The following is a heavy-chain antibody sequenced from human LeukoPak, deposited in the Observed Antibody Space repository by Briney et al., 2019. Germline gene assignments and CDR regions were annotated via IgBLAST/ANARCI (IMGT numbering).Heavy chain of an antibody. D-gene: IGHD6-6*01. CDR2: IYYSGST. Sequence: SETLSLTCTVSGGSISSGGYYWSWIRQHPGKGLEWIGYIYYSGSTYYNPSLKSRVTISVDTSKNQFSLKLSSVTAADTAVYYCARVSSSFLYYYYYYMDVWGKGTTVTVYS. V-gene: IGHV4-31*03. CDR1: GGSISSGGYY. CDR3: ARVSSSFLYYYYYYMDV. J-gene: IGHJ6*03.